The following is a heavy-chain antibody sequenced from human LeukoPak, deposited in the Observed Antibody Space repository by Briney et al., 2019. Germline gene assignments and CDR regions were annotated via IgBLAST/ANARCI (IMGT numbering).Heavy chain of an antibody. Sequence: ASVKVSCKASAYTFTSYYMHWVRQAPGQGLEWMGIIKPNDGSTGYTQKFQGRVTMTRDTSTSTVYMELSSLRSEDTAVYYCAREYSSSWEHLYYFDYWGQGTLVTVSS. J-gene: IGHJ4*02. CDR1: AYTFTSYY. V-gene: IGHV1-46*01. CDR2: IKPNDGST. D-gene: IGHD6-13*01. CDR3: AREYSSSWEHLYYFDY.